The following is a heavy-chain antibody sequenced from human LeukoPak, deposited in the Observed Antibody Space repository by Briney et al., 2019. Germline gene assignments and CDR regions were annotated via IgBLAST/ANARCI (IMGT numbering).Heavy chain of an antibody. V-gene: IGHV3-30*02. CDR2: IRYDGSNK. CDR1: GFTFSSYG. J-gene: IGHJ4*02. CDR3: AKDGESGSSWSYFDY. Sequence: GGSLRLSCAASGFTFSSYGMHWVRQAPGKGLEWVAFIRYDGSNKYYADSVKGRFTISRDNSKNTLYLQMNSLRAEDTAVYYCAKDGESGSSWSYFDYWGQGTLVTVSS. D-gene: IGHD6-13*01.